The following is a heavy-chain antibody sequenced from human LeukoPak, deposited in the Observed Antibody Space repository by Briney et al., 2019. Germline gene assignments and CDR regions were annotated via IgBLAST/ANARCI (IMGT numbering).Heavy chain of an antibody. V-gene: IGHV3-53*01. CDR1: GFTVSNNY. Sequence: GGSLRLSCAASGFTVSNNYMTWVRQAPGKGLECASVIYSGGSTYSADSVRGRFTISRDNSKNTVSLQMKSLRAEDTAVYYCARGVVGTAPYWYFDLWGRGTRLIVSS. J-gene: IGHJ2*01. CDR2: IYSGGST. D-gene: IGHD2-2*01. CDR3: ARGVVGTAPYWYFDL.